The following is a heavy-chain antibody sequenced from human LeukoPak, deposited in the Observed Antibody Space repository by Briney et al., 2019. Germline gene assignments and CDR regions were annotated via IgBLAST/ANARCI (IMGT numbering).Heavy chain of an antibody. CDR1: GFTFSSYA. CDR3: AKDQVTYYDSSGYQGYFQH. D-gene: IGHD3-22*01. J-gene: IGHJ1*01. Sequence: GSLRLSCAASGFTFSSYAMSWVRQAPGKGLEWVSAISGSGGSTYYADSVKGRFTISRDNSKNTLYLQMNSLRAEDTAVYYCAKDQVTYYDSSGYQGYFQHWGQGTLVTVSS. CDR2: ISGSGGST. V-gene: IGHV3-23*01.